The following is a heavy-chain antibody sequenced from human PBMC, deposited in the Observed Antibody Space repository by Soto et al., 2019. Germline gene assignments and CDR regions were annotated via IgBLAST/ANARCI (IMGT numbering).Heavy chain of an antibody. CDR3: ARVKGGTTRRAFDS. CDR1: GDSISSGGYY. V-gene: IGHV4-31*03. D-gene: IGHD1-7*01. J-gene: IGHJ4*02. Sequence: SETLSLTCTVSGDSISSGGYYWSWIRQHPGKGLEWIGYIYDNGGAYYSPSLRGRVAISVDRSENQFSLRLSSVTAADTAVYYCARVKGGTTRRAFDSWGQGTLVTVSS. CDR2: IYDNGGA.